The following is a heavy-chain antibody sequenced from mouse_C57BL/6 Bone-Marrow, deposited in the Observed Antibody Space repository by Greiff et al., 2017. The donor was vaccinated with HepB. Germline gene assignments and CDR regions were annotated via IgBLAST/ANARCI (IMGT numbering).Heavy chain of an antibody. Sequence: LKQSGAELASPGASVTLSCKASGYTFTDHIMNWVKKRPGQGLEWIGRIYPVSGETNYNQKFMGKATFSVDRSSSTVYMVLNSLTSEDPVVYYCGRSYGSREALAYWGQGTLVTVSA. J-gene: IGHJ3*01. CDR3: GRSYGSREALAY. CDR2: IYPVSGET. D-gene: IGHD1-1*01. V-gene: IGHV1-11*01. CDR1: GYTFTDHI.